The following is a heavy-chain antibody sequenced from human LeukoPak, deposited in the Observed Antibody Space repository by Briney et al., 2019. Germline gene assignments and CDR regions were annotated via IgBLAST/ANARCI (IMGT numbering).Heavy chain of an antibody. CDR3: VTEVSGSFPT. CDR1: GFTFSSYE. V-gene: IGHV3-48*03. J-gene: IGHJ4*02. Sequence: GGSLRLSCAASGFTFSSYEMNWVRQAPGKGLEWVSYISSSGSTIYYADSVKGRFTISRDNAKNSLYLQMNSLKSEDTAVYYCVTEVSGSFPTWGQGTLVTVSS. D-gene: IGHD1-26*01. CDR2: ISSSGSTI.